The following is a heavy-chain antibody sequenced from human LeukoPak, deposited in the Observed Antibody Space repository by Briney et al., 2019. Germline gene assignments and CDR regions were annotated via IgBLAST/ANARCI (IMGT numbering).Heavy chain of an antibody. CDR2: ICAYKGNT. Sequence: GASVKVSCKASGYTFTSYGISWVRQAPGQGLEGMGWICAYKGNTNYAQKLQGRVTTTTDTSTSTAYMELGSLRSDDAAVYYCARVGVNYHCFDPWGQGTLVTVSS. V-gene: IGHV1-18*01. D-gene: IGHD4-11*01. CDR1: GYTFTSYG. CDR3: ARVGVNYHCFDP. J-gene: IGHJ5*02.